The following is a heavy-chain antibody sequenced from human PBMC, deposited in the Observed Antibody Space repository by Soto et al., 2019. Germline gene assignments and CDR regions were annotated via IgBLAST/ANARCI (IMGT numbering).Heavy chain of an antibody. CDR1: GYTFTSYA. Sequence: ASVKVSCKASGYTFTSYAMHWVRQAPGQRLEWMGWINAYNGNTNYSQKFQGRVTMTTDTSTSTAYMELRSLRSDDTAVYYCARDSRWLGYNYYYYYYMDVWGKGTTVTVSS. D-gene: IGHD6-19*01. J-gene: IGHJ6*03. V-gene: IGHV1-3*01. CDR2: INAYNGNT. CDR3: ARDSRWLGYNYYYYYYMDV.